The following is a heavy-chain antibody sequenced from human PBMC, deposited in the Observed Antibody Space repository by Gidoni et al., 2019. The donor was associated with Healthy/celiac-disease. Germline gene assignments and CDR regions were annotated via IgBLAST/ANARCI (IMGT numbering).Heavy chain of an antibody. V-gene: IGHV3-23*01. CDR2: ISGSGGRT. J-gene: IGHJ3*02. D-gene: IGHD5-18*01. CDR3: ARPIHTAMVHAFDI. Sequence: EVQLLESGGGVVQPGGSLRLSCAASGFTLSSYAMRWVRPAPGKGLEWVSAISGSGGRTYYAESVKGRFTISRDNSKNTLYLQINSLRAEDTAVYYWARPIHTAMVHAFDIWGQGTMVTVSS. CDR1: GFTLSSYA.